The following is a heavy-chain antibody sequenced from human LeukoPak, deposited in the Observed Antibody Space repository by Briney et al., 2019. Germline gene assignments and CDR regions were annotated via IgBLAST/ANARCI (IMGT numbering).Heavy chain of an antibody. J-gene: IGHJ4*02. CDR2: IYYSGST. CDR3: AGPMYYYDSRFDY. V-gene: IGHV4-39*01. CDR1: GGSISSSSYY. D-gene: IGHD3-22*01. Sequence: PSETLSLTCTVSGGSISSSSYYWGWIRQPPGKGLAWIGSIYYSGSTYYNPSLKSRVTISVDTSKNQFSLKLSSVTAADTAVYYCAGPMYYYDSRFDYWGQGTLVTVSS.